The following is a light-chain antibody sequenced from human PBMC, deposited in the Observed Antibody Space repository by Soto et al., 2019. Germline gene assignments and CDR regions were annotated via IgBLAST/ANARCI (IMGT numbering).Light chain of an antibody. J-gene: IGLJ2*01. CDR3: CSYAGSSTVI. CDR2: DVN. CDR1: RSDVGSYNL. Sequence: QSALTQPASVSGSPGQSITISCTGSRSDVGSYNLVSWYQHHPGKAPKLMSYDVNKRPSGVSNRFSGSKSGNTASLTISGLQPEDEADYYCCSYAGSSTVIFVGGTKLTVL. V-gene: IGLV2-23*02.